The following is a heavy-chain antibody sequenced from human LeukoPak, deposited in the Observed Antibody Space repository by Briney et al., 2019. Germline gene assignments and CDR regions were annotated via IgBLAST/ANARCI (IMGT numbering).Heavy chain of an antibody. V-gene: IGHV3-23*01. CDR2: ISGSGGST. J-gene: IGHJ6*02. CDR3: AKDATSSSWIDYYYGMDV. D-gene: IGHD6-13*01. Sequence: GGSLRLSCAASGFTFSSYAMSWVRQAPGKGLEWVSAISGSGGSTYYADSVKGRFTISRDNSKNTLYLQMNSLRAEDTAVYYCAKDATSSSWIDYYYGMDVWGQGTTVTVSS. CDR1: GFTFSSYA.